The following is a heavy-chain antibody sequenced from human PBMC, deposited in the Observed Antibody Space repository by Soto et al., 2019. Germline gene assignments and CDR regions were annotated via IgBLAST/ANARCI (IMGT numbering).Heavy chain of an antibody. CDR2: IYYSGST. J-gene: IGHJ6*02. CDR1: GGSISSADYY. D-gene: IGHD3-3*01. CDR3: ARQRFPYGMDV. Sequence: QVQLQESGPGLVKPSQTLSLTCTVSGGSISSADYYWSWIRQPPGKGLEWIGYIYYSGSTYYNPTLQSRVTISVDTSKNQFSLKLSSVTAADTAVYYCARQRFPYGMDVWGQGTTVTVSS. V-gene: IGHV4-30-4*01.